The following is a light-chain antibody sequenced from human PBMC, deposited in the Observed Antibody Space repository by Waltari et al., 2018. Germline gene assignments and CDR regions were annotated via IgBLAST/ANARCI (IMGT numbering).Light chain of an antibody. CDR1: NLGDKS. CDR3: QAWDSNVVI. J-gene: IGLJ2*01. Sequence: SYDLTQPPSVSVSPGQTASITCPGANLGDKSACWYQQKPGQSPVVVIYKDSQRPSGIPERFSGSNSGNTATLTISGAQALDEADYYCQAWDSNVVIFGGGTKLTVL. CDR2: KDS. V-gene: IGLV3-1*01.